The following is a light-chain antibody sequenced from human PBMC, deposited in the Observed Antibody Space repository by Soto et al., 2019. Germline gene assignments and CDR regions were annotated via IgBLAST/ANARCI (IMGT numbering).Light chain of an antibody. CDR1: SSDVGTYNS. CDR2: DVS. J-gene: IGLJ1*01. V-gene: IGLV2-14*01. Sequence: QSALTQPASVSGSPGQSITISCTGTSSDVGTYNSVSWYQQYPGKAPKLTIHDVSNRPSGVSNRFSGSKSGNTASLTISGLQAEDEADYYCSSYTSSSSYVFGSGTKVTVL. CDR3: SSYTSSSSYV.